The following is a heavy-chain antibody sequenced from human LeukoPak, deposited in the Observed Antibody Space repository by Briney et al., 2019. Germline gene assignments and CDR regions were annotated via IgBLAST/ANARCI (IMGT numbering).Heavy chain of an antibody. V-gene: IGHV4-39*01. CDR1: GASIRSSDYY. J-gene: IGHJ4*02. D-gene: IGHD6-19*01. CDR2: IYYTGST. CDR3: TNILSTVAVS. Sequence: SETLSLTCNVSGASIRSSDYYWGWIRQPPGRGLEWIVTIYYTGSTYYKPSLKSRATISVDTSKNQFSLKLSSVTAADTALYYCTNILSTVAVSWGQGTLVTVSS.